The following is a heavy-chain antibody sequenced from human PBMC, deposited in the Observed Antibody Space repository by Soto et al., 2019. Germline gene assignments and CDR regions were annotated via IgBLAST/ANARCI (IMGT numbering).Heavy chain of an antibody. V-gene: IGHV4-39*01. D-gene: IGHD6-13*01. CDR1: GDSISTSSYY. CDR2: IYYSGST. Sequence: SETLSLTCNVSGDSISTSSYYWVWLRQPPGKGLEWIGSIYYSGSTYYNPSLKSRVTISVDLSKNQFSLELTSVTAADTAVYYCATSKTWQQLFDPWGQGTLVTVSS. J-gene: IGHJ5*02. CDR3: ATSKTWQQLFDP.